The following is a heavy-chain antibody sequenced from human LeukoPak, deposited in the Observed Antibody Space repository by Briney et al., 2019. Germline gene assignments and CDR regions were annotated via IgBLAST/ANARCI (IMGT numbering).Heavy chain of an antibody. J-gene: IGHJ4*02. Sequence: GRSLRLSCAASGFTFSSYGMHWVRQAPGKGLEWVAVISYDGSNKYYADSVKGRFTISRDNSKNTLYLQMNSLRAEDTAVYYCAKLVSWYYYDSSGYSNFDYWGQGTLVTVSS. CDR1: GFTFSSYG. D-gene: IGHD3-22*01. V-gene: IGHV3-30*18. CDR2: ISYDGSNK. CDR3: AKLVSWYYYDSSGYSNFDY.